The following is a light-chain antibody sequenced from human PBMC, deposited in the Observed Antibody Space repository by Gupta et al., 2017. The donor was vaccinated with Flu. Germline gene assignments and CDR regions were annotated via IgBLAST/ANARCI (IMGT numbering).Light chain of an antibody. CDR3: HQYYNLPPIT. CDR2: DAS. V-gene: IGKV1-33*01. Sequence: DIQMTQSPSSLSASVGDRVTITCQASQDISNYLNWYQQKPGKAPKLLIYDASNLETEVTSRFSGRGSGKDFTFTISSRQQEDIATYYFHQYYNLPPITFGQGTRLEIK. CDR1: QDISNY. J-gene: IGKJ5*01.